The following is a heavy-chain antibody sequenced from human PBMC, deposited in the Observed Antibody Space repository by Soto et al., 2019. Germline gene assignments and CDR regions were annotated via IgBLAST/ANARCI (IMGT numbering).Heavy chain of an antibody. CDR3: ARGVLVVVAATLFGEDAEYFQH. J-gene: IGHJ1*01. Sequence: GASVKVSCKASGGTFSSYAISWVRQAPGQGLEWMGGIIPIFGTANYAQKLQGRVTMTTDTSTSTAYMELRSLRSDDTAVYYCARGVLVVVAATLFGEDAEYFQHWGQGTLVTVSS. CDR1: GGTFSSYA. CDR2: IIPIFGTA. V-gene: IGHV1-69*05. D-gene: IGHD2-15*01.